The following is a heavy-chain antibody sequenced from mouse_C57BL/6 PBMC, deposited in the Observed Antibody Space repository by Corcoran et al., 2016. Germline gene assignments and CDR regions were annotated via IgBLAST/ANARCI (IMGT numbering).Heavy chain of an antibody. CDR3: ARGDGTRLDY. V-gene: IGHV9-3*01. CDR1: GYTFTTYG. CDR2: INTYSGVP. Sequence: QIQLVQSGPELKKPGETVKISCKASGYTFTTYGMSWGKQAPGKGLKWMGWINTYSGVPTYADDFKGRFAFSLETSASTAYLQINNLKNEDTATYFCARGDGTRLDYWGQGTTLTVSS. J-gene: IGHJ2*01. D-gene: IGHD4-1*01.